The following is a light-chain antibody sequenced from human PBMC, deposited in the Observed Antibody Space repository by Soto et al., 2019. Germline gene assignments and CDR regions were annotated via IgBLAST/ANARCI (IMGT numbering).Light chain of an antibody. Sequence: QSVLTQPASVSASPGQSITISCAGTSSDVGGYNYVSWYQQYPGKAPKLVIYEVSNRPSGVSNRFSGSKSANTASLTISGLQAEDEADYYCNSYTSSSTWVFGGGTKLTVL. V-gene: IGLV2-14*01. CDR3: NSYTSSSTWV. J-gene: IGLJ3*02. CDR2: EVS. CDR1: SSDVGGYNY.